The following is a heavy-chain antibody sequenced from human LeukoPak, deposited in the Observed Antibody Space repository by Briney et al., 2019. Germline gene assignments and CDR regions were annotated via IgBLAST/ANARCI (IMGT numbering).Heavy chain of an antibody. V-gene: IGHV4-61*02. CDR3: ARARICCSSTSCYPPYYMDV. CDR2: IYTSGNT. D-gene: IGHD2-2*01. CDR1: GGSISRSSFY. J-gene: IGHJ6*03. Sequence: SETLSLTCTVSGGSISRSSFYWSWIRQPAGKGLEWIGRIYTSGNTNYNPSLQSRASISIDTSKNQFSLKLSSVTAADTAVYYCARARICCSSTSCYPPYYMDVWGKGTTVTVSS.